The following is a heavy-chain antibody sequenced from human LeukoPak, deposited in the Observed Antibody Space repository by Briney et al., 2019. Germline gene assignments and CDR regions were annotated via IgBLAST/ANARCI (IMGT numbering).Heavy chain of an antibody. CDR3: ARGGARGGSCSFDY. CDR1: GFTFSSYS. J-gene: IGHJ4*02. CDR2: ISSSSSYI. Sequence: GGSLRLSCAASGFTFSSYSMNWVRQAPGKGLEWVSSISSSSSYIYYADSVKGRFTISRDNAKNSLYLQMNSLRAEDTAVYYCARGGARGGSCSFDYWGQGTLVTVPS. D-gene: IGHD2-15*01. V-gene: IGHV3-21*01.